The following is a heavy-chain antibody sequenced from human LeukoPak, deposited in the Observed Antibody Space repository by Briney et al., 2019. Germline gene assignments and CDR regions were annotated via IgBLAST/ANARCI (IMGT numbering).Heavy chain of an antibody. J-gene: IGHJ3*02. V-gene: IGHV3-7*01. CDR2: INPDGSTI. CDR1: GFNFRASW. D-gene: IGHD5-12*01. CDR3: ARDSGYNAFDI. Sequence: AGGSLRLSCAASGFNFRASWMTWVRQAPGKGLDWLGNINPDGSTINYVDSVKGRFAFSRDNAKNSLYLQVNNLRVEDTAVFYCARDSGYNAFDIWGRGTLVTVSS.